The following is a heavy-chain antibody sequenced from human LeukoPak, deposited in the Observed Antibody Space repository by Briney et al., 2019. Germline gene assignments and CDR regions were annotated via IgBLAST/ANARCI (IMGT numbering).Heavy chain of an antibody. V-gene: IGHV3-49*04. CDR1: GFTFGDYA. CDR2: IRSKAYGGTT. Sequence: GGPLRLPCTASGFTFGDYAMSWVRQAPGKGMEWVGFIRSKAYGGTTEYAASVKGRFTISRDDSKSIAYLQMNSLKTEDTAVYYCTRDRERYSDSSGYYNYWGQGTPVTVSS. J-gene: IGHJ4*02. CDR3: TRDRERYSDSSGYYNY. D-gene: IGHD3-22*01.